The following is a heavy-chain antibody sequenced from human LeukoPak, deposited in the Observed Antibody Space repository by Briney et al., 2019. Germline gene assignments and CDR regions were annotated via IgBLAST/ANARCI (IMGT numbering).Heavy chain of an antibody. CDR2: ISYDGSNK. V-gene: IGHV3-30*03. CDR3: ARDRYGTVAGTNFDY. J-gene: IGHJ4*02. D-gene: IGHD6-19*01. CDR1: GFTFSSYG. Sequence: GRSLRLSCAASGFTFSSYGMHWVRQAPGEGLEWVAVISYDGSNKYYADSVKGRFTISRDNSKNTLYLQMNSLRAEDTAVYYCARDRYGTVAGTNFDYWGQGTLVTVSS.